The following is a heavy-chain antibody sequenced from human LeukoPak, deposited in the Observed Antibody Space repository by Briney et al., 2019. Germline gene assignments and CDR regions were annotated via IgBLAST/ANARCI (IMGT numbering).Heavy chain of an antibody. J-gene: IGHJ6*03. D-gene: IGHD2-15*01. CDR1: GFTFSSYW. CDR3: ARDKHPRSYYYYLMDV. CDR2: IKQDGSEK. V-gene: IGHV3-7*01. Sequence: GGSLRLSCAASGFTFSSYWMSWVRQAPGKGLEWVANIKQDGSEKYYVDSVKGRVTISRDNAKNSLYLQMNSLRAEDKGVYYRARDKHPRSYYYYLMDVWGKGTTVTVSS.